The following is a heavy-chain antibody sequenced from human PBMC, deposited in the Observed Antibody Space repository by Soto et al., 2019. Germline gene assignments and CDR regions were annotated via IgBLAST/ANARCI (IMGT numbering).Heavy chain of an antibody. Sequence: PSETLSLTCTVSGDSISSYYWSWIRQPPGKGLEWIGYIYYSGSTNYNPSLKSRVTISVDTSKNQFSLKLSSVTAADTAVYYCARDLRDSSGYYYYFDYWGQGTLVTVSS. CDR1: GDSISSYY. D-gene: IGHD3-22*01. J-gene: IGHJ4*02. CDR3: ARDLRDSSGYYYYFDY. V-gene: IGHV4-59*01. CDR2: IYYSGST.